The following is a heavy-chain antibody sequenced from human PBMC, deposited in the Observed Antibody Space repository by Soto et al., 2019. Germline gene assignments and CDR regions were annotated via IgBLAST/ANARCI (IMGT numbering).Heavy chain of an antibody. CDR2: ISYDGSNK. CDR1: GFTFSSYA. CDR3: ASPPEYSSTY. V-gene: IGHV3-30-3*01. D-gene: IGHD6-6*01. Sequence: GGSLSLSCAASGFTFSSYAMHWVRQAPGKGLEWVAVISYDGSNKYYADSVKGRFTISRDNSKNTLYLQMNSLRAEDTAVYYCASPPEYSSTYWGQGTLVTVSA. J-gene: IGHJ4*02.